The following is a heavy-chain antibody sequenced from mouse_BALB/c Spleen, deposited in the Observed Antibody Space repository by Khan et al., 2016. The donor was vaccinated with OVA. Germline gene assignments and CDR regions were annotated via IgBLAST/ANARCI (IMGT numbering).Heavy chain of an antibody. Sequence: QVQLQQSGAELAKPGASLKMSCKASGYTFVNYWILWIKQRPGQGLEWIGYINPTTGYTEYNQNFKDKATLTAEKSSSTAYMQLSSLTSEDSTVYYCARRGRRWDFDYWGQGTTLTVSS. CDR1: GYTFVNYW. CDR2: INPTTGYT. D-gene: IGHD1-1*01. CDR3: ARRGRRWDFDY. V-gene: IGHV1-7*01. J-gene: IGHJ2*01.